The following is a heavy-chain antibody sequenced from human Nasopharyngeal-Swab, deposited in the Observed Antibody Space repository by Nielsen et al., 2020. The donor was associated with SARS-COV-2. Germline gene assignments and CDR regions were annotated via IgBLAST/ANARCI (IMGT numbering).Heavy chain of an antibody. CDR1: GGSMRSSDHY. CDR2: IYYTGSA. CDR3: ASVVGAYEADDY. J-gene: IGHJ4*02. V-gene: IGHV4-30-4*01. D-gene: IGHD1-26*01. Sequence: SETLSLTCTVSGGSMRSSDHYWRWVRQPPGKGLEWIGNIYYTGSAYYNPSLESRVIMSIDTSNNQFSLRLTSVAAADTAVYYCASVVGAYEADDYWGQGALVTVSS.